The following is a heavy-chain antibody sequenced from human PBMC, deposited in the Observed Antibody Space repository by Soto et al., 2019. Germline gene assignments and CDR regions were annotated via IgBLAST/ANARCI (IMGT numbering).Heavy chain of an antibody. D-gene: IGHD3-3*01. Sequence: GGVLRLSCAASGFTFSSYSMNWVRQAPGKGLEWVSYISSSSSTIYYADSVKGRFTISRDNAKNSLYLQMNSLRDEDTAVYYCASWEYYDFWSGPGDYGMDVWGQGTTVTVSS. J-gene: IGHJ6*02. CDR3: ASWEYYDFWSGPGDYGMDV. CDR2: ISSSSSTI. CDR1: GFTFSSYS. V-gene: IGHV3-48*02.